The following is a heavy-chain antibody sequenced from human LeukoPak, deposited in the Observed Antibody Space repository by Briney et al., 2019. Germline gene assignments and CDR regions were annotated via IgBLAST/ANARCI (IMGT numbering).Heavy chain of an antibody. CDR3: GRDWKLDY. J-gene: IGHJ4*02. V-gene: IGHV3-30*03. CDR1: GFTFSSYG. D-gene: IGHD1-1*01. CDR2: ISYDGSNK. Sequence: GGSLRLSCAASGFTFSSYGMHWVRRAPGKGLEWVAVISYDGSNKYYADSVKGRFTVSRDNSRNTLYLQMNRLRVEDTAMYYCGRDWKLDYWGQGTLVTVS.